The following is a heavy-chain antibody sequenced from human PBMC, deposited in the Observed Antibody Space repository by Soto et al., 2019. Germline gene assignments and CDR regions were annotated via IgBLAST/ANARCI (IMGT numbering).Heavy chain of an antibody. CDR1: GGTFSSYT. V-gene: IGHV1-69*08. CDR3: ARDLPIAAAGRGSYYYYYGMDV. CDR2: IIPILGIA. D-gene: IGHD6-13*01. Sequence: QVQLVQSGAEVKKPGSSVKVSCKASGGTFSSYTISWVRQAPGQGLEWMGRIIPILGIANYAQKFQGRVTITADKSTSTAYMELSSLRSEDTAVYYCARDLPIAAAGRGSYYYYYGMDVWGQGTTVTVSS. J-gene: IGHJ6*02.